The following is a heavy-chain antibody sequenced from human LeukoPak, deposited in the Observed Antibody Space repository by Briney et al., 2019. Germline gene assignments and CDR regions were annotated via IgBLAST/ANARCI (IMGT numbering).Heavy chain of an antibody. V-gene: IGHV4-59*01. Sequence: PSETLSLTCTVSGGSISSYYWSWIRQPPGKGLEWIGYIYYSGSTNYNPSLKSRVTISVDTSKNQFSLKLSSVTAADTAVYYCAREAHLGWFDPWGQGTLVTVSS. D-gene: IGHD7-27*01. CDR3: AREAHLGWFDP. CDR2: IYYSGST. CDR1: GGSISSYY. J-gene: IGHJ5*02.